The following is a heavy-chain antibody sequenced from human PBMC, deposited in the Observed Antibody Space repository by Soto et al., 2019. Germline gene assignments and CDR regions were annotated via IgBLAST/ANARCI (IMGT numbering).Heavy chain of an antibody. D-gene: IGHD2-2*01. CDR3: ARDKVPVATRRAPKQQLGIDP. CDR2: ISYDGSNK. V-gene: IGHV3-30-3*01. CDR1: GFTFSSYA. J-gene: IGHJ5*02. Sequence: SLRLSCAASGFTFSSYAMHWVRQAPGKVLEWVAVISYDGSNKYYADSVKGRFTISRDNSKTTLYLQIHSLRAEDTAVYYCARDKVPVATRRAPKQQLGIDPWGQGTLVTVSS.